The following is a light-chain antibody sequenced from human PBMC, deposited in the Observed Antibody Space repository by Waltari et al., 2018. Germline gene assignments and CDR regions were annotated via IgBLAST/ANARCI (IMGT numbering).Light chain of an antibody. V-gene: IGKV1-39*01. CDR2: AAS. Sequence: DIQMTQSPSSLSASVGDRVSISCRASQSISKSLNWYQQNPGRVPKLLIHAASRLHGGVPSMFSGGGSGTDFTLTIRGLQSGDFATYYCQQTYSTVWTFGQGTRVE. CDR1: QSISKS. J-gene: IGKJ1*01. CDR3: QQTYSTVWT.